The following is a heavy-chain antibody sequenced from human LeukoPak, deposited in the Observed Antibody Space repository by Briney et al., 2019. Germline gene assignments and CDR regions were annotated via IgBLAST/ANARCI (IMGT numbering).Heavy chain of an antibody. J-gene: IGHJ6*03. Sequence: PGGSLRLSCAASGFTFSSYWMSWVRQAPGKGLEWVANIKQDGSEKYYVDSVKGRFTISRDNAKNSLYLQMNSLRAEDTAVYYCARGMYSYYYYYYMDVWGKGTTVTISS. CDR1: GFTFSSYW. CDR2: IKQDGSEK. V-gene: IGHV3-7*01. D-gene: IGHD2-8*01. CDR3: ARGMYSYYYYYYMDV.